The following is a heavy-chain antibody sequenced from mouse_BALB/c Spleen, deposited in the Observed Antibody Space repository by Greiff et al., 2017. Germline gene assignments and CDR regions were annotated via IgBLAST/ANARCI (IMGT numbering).Heavy chain of an antibody. J-gene: IGHJ4*01. D-gene: IGHD2-2*01. CDR2: IWGDGST. Sequence: VHLVESGPGLVAPSQSLSITCTVSGFSLTGYGVNWVRQPPGKGLEWLGMIWGDGSTDYNSALNSRLSISKANSKSHVFLKMNSLQTDDTARYYCARDHWLIDRYYAMDYWGQGTSVTVSS. V-gene: IGHV2-6-7*01. CDR1: GFSLTGYG. CDR3: ARDHWLIDRYYAMDY.